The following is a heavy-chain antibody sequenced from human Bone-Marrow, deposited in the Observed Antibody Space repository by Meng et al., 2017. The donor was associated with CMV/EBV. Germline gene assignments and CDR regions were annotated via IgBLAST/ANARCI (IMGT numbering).Heavy chain of an antibody. CDR3: ARDADTIFDAFDI. V-gene: IGHV3-74*01. CDR1: GFTFSSYW. CDR2: INSDGNST. Sequence: LSLTCAASGFTFSSYWMHWVRQAPGKGLVWVSRINSDGNSTTYADSVKGRFTISRDNAKNTLYLQMNSLRVEDTALYYCARDADTIFDAFDIWGQGTMVTVSS. D-gene: IGHD3-3*01. J-gene: IGHJ3*02.